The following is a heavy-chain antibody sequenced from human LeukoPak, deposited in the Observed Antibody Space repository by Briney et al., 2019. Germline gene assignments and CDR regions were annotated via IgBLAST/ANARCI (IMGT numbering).Heavy chain of an antibody. CDR2: ISAYNGNT. D-gene: IGHD2-2*01. Sequence: EASVKVSCKASGYTFTSYGISWVRQAPGQGLEWMGWISAYNGNTNYAQKLQGRVTMTTDTSTSTAYMELRSLRSDDTAVYYCAREEDVVVPAAMPDYWGQGTLVTVSS. CDR1: GYTFTSYG. J-gene: IGHJ4*02. V-gene: IGHV1-18*01. CDR3: AREEDVVVPAAMPDY.